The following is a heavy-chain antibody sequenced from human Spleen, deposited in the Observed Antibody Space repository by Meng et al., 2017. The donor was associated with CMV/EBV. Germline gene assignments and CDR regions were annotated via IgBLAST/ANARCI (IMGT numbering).Heavy chain of an antibody. CDR1: GYTFTGYY. V-gene: IGHV1-2*02. CDR3: ARHKGSGWYNWFDP. Sequence: GQRVVSGGELKKPGASVKVSCKASGYTFTGYYMHWGRQAPGQGLEWMVWINPNSGGTNYAQKLQGRVTMTTDTSTSTAYMELRSLRSDDTAMYYCARHKGSGWYNWFDPWGQGTLVTVSS. CDR2: INPNSGGT. D-gene: IGHD6-19*01. J-gene: IGHJ5*02.